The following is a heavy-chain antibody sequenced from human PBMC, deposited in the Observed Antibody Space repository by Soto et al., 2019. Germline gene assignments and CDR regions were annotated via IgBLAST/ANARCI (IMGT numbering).Heavy chain of an antibody. CDR3: ARGGALSTSWYWGDGLDS. CDR1: GYSFSSHA. CDR2: IIPVFGTP. V-gene: IGHV1-69*06. J-gene: IGHJ4*02. Sequence: QVQLEQSGSEVQKSASSVKVSCKASGYSFSSHAITWVRQAPGQGLEWMGGIIPVFGTPTYAQKFQGRLTISADKSTNTSSLELRSLRSEDTAVYYCARGGALSTSWYWGDGLDSWGQGTQVTVSS. D-gene: IGHD6-13*01.